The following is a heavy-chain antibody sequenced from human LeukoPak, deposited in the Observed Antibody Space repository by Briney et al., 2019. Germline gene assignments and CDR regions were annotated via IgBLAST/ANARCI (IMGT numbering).Heavy chain of an antibody. CDR3: ARNAACTTSTCYKQIDS. J-gene: IGHJ4*02. D-gene: IGHD1-1*01. Sequence: GGSLRLSCAASGFTFSSYEMNWVRRAPGKGLEWVSYISSSGSTIYYADSVKGRFTISRDDAKNSLYLQLNSLRADDTGVYYCARNAACTTSTCYKQIDSWGQGTLVTVSS. CDR2: ISSSGSTI. V-gene: IGHV3-48*03. CDR1: GFTFSSYE.